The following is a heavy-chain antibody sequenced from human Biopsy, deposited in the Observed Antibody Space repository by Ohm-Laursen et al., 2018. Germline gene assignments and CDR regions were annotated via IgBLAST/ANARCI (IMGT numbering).Heavy chain of an antibody. D-gene: IGHD6-13*01. Sequence: SFRLSCAASGFSFDNHVMHWVRQAPGKGLEWVSGISWNSDSIGYADSVKGRFTISRDNAKNSLYLQMNSLRSEDTALYYCAKDRYPSSWHYYYGMDVWGQGTTVTVSS. V-gene: IGHV3-9*01. J-gene: IGHJ6*02. CDR1: GFSFDNHV. CDR2: ISWNSDSI. CDR3: AKDRYPSSWHYYYGMDV.